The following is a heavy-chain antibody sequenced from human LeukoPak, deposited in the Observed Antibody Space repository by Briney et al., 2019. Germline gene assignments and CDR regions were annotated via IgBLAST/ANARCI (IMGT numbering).Heavy chain of an antibody. CDR1: GFTFSSYA. Sequence: PGGSLRLSCAASGFTFSSYAMSWVRQAPGKGLEWVSAISGSGGSTYYADSVKGRFTISRDNSKNTLYLQMNSLRAEDTAVYYCAKVGVSSSWLGGFDPWGQGTLVTVSS. D-gene: IGHD6-13*01. J-gene: IGHJ5*02. V-gene: IGHV3-23*01. CDR2: ISGSGGST. CDR3: AKVGVSSSWLGGFDP.